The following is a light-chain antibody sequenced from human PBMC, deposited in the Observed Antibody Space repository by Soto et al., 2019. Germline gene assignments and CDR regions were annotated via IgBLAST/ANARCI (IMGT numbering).Light chain of an antibody. CDR3: QQYNNWPWT. J-gene: IGKJ1*01. CDR2: VAS. V-gene: IGKV3-15*01. Sequence: EILMTQSPATLSVSPGERATLSCRASQNVNSNLAWYQQKPGQAPRLLIYVASTRATGIPARFSGSGSGTEFTLTISSLQSEDFAVYYCQQYNNWPWTFGQGTKVEIK. CDR1: QNVNSN.